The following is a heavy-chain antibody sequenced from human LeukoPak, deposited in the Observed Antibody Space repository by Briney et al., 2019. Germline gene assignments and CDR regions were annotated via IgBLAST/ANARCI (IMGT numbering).Heavy chain of an antibody. CDR2: ISYDGSNK. CDR1: GFTFSSYG. D-gene: IGHD5-18*01. V-gene: IGHV3-30*18. CDR3: AKEVLGNTAPVSYYYYYGMDV. J-gene: IGHJ6*02. Sequence: PGGSLRLSCAASGFTFSSYGMHWVRQAPGKGLEWVAVISYDGSNKYYADSVKGRFTISRDNSKNTLYLQMNSLRAEDTAVYYCAKEVLGNTAPVSYYYYYGMDVWGQGTTVTVSS.